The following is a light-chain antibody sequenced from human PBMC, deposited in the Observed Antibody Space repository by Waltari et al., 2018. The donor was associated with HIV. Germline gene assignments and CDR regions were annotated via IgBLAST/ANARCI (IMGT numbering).Light chain of an antibody. J-gene: IGLJ1*01. CDR1: NNDIGTHDY. CDR3: SSLVNGGTYV. CDR2: DFN. V-gene: IGLV2-23*02. Sequence: QSALTQPASVSGSPGQSVTTFCTGTNNDIGTHDYVSGYRVVPEKAPTPLIFDFNPRPSDISHRLSGSKSGYTASLMIFGLQPEDEADYFCSSLVNGGTYVFGSGTKV.